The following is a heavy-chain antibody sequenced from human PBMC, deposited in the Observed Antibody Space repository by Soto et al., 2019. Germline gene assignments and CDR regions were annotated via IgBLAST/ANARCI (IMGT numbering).Heavy chain of an antibody. CDR3: ARDASGHDFWDGPWYFDS. J-gene: IGHJ4*02. CDR1: GGSISSSY. V-gene: IGHV4-59*01. Sequence: QVQLQESGPGLVKPSETLPLTCTVSGGSISSSYWSWIRQPPGKGLEWLGYVYYIGSTKYNPSLKNRITISVDTSQNQFSLKLESVTAADTALYYCARDASGHDFWDGPWYFDSWGQGTLVTVSS. CDR2: VYYIGST. D-gene: IGHD3-3*01.